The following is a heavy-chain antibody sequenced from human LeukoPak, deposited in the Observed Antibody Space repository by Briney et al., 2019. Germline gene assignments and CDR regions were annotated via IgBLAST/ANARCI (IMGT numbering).Heavy chain of an antibody. CDR2: INHSGST. CDR3: ARRRPTTTVVTPGWDY. J-gene: IGHJ4*02. D-gene: IGHD4-23*01. V-gene: IGHV4-34*01. Sequence: SETLSLTCAVYGGSFSGYYWSWIRQPPGKGLEWIGEINHSGSTNYNPSLKSRVTISVDTSKNQFSLKLSSVTAADTAVYYCARRRPTTTVVTPGWDYWGQGILVTVSS. CDR1: GGSFSGYY.